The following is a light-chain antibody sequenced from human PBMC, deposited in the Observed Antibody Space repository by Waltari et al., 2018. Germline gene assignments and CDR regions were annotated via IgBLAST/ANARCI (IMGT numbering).Light chain of an antibody. Sequence: YVVTQPPSLSVAPGKTATLTCGGQNIESKSVNWYQQKPGQAPVFVIFYDSDRPSGSPERFSGPNSGNTATLTITWVEAGDEADYHCQVWDDTTNSGVFGGGTRLTVL. V-gene: IGLV3-21*01. CDR1: NIESKS. J-gene: IGLJ3*02. CDR2: YDS. CDR3: QVWDDTTNSGV.